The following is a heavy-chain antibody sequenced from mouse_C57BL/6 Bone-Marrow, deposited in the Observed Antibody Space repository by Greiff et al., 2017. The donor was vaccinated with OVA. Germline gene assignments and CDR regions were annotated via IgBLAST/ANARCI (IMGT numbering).Heavy chain of an antibody. D-gene: IGHD2-4*01. Sequence: VQLKESGPELVKPGASVKIPCKASGYTFTDYNMDWVKQSHGKSLEWIGDINPNNGGTIYNQKFKGKATLTVDKSSSTAYMELRSLTSEDTAVYYCARKEDYDYDVGAFDYWGQGTTLTVSS. CDR2: INPNNGGT. V-gene: IGHV1-18*01. J-gene: IGHJ2*01. CDR1: GYTFTDYN. CDR3: ARKEDYDYDVGAFDY.